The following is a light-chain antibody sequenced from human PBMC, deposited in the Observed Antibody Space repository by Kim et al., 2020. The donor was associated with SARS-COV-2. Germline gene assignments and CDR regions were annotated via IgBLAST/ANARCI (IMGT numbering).Light chain of an antibody. J-gene: IGKJ4*01. CDR3: QQRSNWPLT. Sequence: EIVLTQSPATLSLSLGERATLSCWASQSVSSYLAWYQQKPGQPPRLLIYDASNRATGIPGRFSGSGSGTDFTLTISSLEPEDFAVYYCQQRSNWPLTFGGGTKVDIK. CDR2: DAS. V-gene: IGKV3-11*01. CDR1: QSVSSY.